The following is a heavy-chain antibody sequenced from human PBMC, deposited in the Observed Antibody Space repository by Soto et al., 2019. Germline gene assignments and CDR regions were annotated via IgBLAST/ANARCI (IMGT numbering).Heavy chain of an antibody. D-gene: IGHD3-10*01. CDR1: GFTFSSYA. CDR3: AKDLMVRGAYDY. Sequence: EVQLLESGGGLVQPGGSPRLSCAASGFTFSSYAMSWVRQAPGKGLEWVSAISGSGGSTYYADSVKGRFTISRDNSKNTLYLQMNSLRAEDTAVYYCAKDLMVRGAYDYWGQGTLVTVSS. V-gene: IGHV3-23*01. J-gene: IGHJ4*02. CDR2: ISGSGGST.